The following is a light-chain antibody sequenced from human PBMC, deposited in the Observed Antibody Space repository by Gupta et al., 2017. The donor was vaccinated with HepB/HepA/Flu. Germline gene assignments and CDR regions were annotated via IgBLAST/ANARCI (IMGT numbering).Light chain of an antibody. CDR2: WAS. CDR3: QQYLTTPRT. V-gene: IGKV4-1*01. J-gene: IGKJ1*01. CDR1: QSVLYNSNGKNY. Sequence: DIVMTQSPDSLAVSLGERATINCRSSQSVLYNSNGKNYLAWYQQKPGQPPRLLISWASTRESGVPDRFDGSGSGTDVTLTISSLLAEDVAVYYCQQYLTTPRTFGQGTKVEIK.